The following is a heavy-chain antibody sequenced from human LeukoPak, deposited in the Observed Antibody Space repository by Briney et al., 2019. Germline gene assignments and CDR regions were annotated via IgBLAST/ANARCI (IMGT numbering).Heavy chain of an antibody. CDR3: AREGHSRFDY. J-gene: IGHJ4*02. CDR1: GGSISSYY. Sequence: SETLSLTCTVSGGSISSYYWSWIRQPAGKGLEWIGRNYASGSTNYNPSHKSRVTMSVDTSKNQFSLKVSSVTAADTAVYYCAREGHSRFDYWGQGTPVTVSS. V-gene: IGHV4-4*07. D-gene: IGHD6-13*01. CDR2: NYASGST.